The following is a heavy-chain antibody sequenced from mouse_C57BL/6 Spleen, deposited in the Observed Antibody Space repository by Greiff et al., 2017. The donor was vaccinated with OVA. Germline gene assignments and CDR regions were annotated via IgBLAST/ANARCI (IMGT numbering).Heavy chain of an antibody. V-gene: IGHV5-6*02. D-gene: IGHD1-1*01. CDR3: AKQWGYYGAWFAY. J-gene: IGHJ3*01. Sequence: EVKVEESGGDLVKPGGSLKLSCAASGFTFSSYGMSWVRQTPDKRLEWVATISSGGSYTYYPDSVKGRFTISRDNAKNTLYLQISSLNAEDTAMDYCAKQWGYYGAWFAYWGQGTLVTVSA. CDR1: GFTFSSYG. CDR2: ISSGGSYT.